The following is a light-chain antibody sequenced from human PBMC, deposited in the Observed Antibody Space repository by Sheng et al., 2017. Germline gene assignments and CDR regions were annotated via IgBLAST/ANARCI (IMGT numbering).Light chain of an antibody. J-gene: IGKJ2*03. CDR1: QSIGTY. V-gene: IGKV1-39*01. CDR3: EQTYNTHS. CDR2: ATF. Sequence: DIQMTQSPFSLSASVGDTVTITCRASQSIGTYLNWYQQKPGKAPELLIYATFTLHRGVPSRFSGGGSGTHFTLTISNLQPEDFGGYFCEQTYNTHSFGQGAKLEIK.